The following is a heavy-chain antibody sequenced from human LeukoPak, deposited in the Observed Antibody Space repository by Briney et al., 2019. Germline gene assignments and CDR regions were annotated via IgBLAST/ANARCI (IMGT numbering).Heavy chain of an antibody. J-gene: IGHJ4*02. Sequence: ASVKLSCQASGYIFTGYYIHWVRQAPGQGLEWMGWINPKSGGTNYAQKFQGRVTMIRDTSISTAYMELSRLRSDDTGVYCCATRGTYDNSDYFDYWGQGTLVSVSS. V-gene: IGHV1-2*02. CDR3: ATRGTYDNSDYFDY. CDR2: INPKSGGT. CDR1: GYIFTGYY. D-gene: IGHD3-22*01.